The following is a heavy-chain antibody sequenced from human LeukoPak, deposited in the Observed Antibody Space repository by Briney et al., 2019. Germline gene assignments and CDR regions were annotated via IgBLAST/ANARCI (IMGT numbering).Heavy chain of an antibody. CDR2: VSHSGDT. CDR3: ARADARSRSWFDP. D-gene: IGHD3-3*01. J-gene: IGHJ5*02. Sequence: PSETLSLTCTVSGGSISSYYWSWIRQPPEKGLEWIGYVSHSGDTNYNPSLKSRVTMSVDTSENQFSLKLSSVTAADTAVYYCARADARSRSWFDPWGQGTLVTVSS. V-gene: IGHV4-59*08. CDR1: GGSISSYY.